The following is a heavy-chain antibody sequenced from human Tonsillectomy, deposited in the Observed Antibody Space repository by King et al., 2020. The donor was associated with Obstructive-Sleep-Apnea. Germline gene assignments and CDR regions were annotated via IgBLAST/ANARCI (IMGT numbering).Heavy chain of an antibody. CDR3: ARFVLTSWFDP. Sequence: QLQESGPGLVKPSQTLSLTCTVSGGSIISSDFYWRWIRQHPGKGLEWIGYIYYSGSTYYNPSLKSRLSMSVDTSKNEFSLKLSSVTAADTAVYYCARFVLTSWFDPWGQGTLVTVSS. CDR1: GGSIISSDFY. J-gene: IGHJ5*02. D-gene: IGHD2-21*02. V-gene: IGHV4-31*03. CDR2: IYYSGST.